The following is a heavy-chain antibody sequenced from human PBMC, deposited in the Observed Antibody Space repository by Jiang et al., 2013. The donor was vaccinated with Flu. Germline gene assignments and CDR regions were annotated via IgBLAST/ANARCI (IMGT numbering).Heavy chain of an antibody. CDR1: GGSVSRSSYY. CDR3: ARGIYDFWSGSYWYFDL. CDR2: IYYSGST. Sequence: GSGLVKPSETLSLTCTVSGGSVSRSSYYWGWIRQPPGKGLEWIGIIYYSGSTYYNPSLKSRVTISVDTSNDQFSLRLSSVTVADTAVYYCARGIYDFWSGSYWYFDLWGRGALVTVSS. D-gene: IGHD3-3*01. V-gene: IGHV4-39*01. J-gene: IGHJ2*01.